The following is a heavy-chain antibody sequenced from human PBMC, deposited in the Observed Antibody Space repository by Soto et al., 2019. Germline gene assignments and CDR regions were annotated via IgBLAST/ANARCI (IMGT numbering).Heavy chain of an antibody. Sequence: EVQLLESGGGLVQPGGSLRLSCAASGFTFSSYAMSWVRQAPGKGLEWVSAISGSAYSTYYANSVKGRFTISRDNSKNTLYLQMNSLRAEDTAVYYCAKDLDVWGSYPADWGQGTLVTVSS. CDR3: AKDLDVWGSYPAD. CDR2: ISGSAYST. CDR1: GFTFSSYA. J-gene: IGHJ4*02. V-gene: IGHV3-23*01. D-gene: IGHD3-16*02.